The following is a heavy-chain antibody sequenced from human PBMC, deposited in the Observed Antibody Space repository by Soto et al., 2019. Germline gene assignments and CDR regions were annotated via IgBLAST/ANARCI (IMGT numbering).Heavy chain of an antibody. CDR3: ARSAVAGRYSYMDV. Sequence: GESLKISCEGSGYSFTSYWIGWVRQMPGKGLEWMGTIYPGDPDTRYSPSFQGQVTISADKSTSAAYLQWSSLKASDTAMYYCARSAVAGRYSYMDVWGKGPTVTVSS. D-gene: IGHD3-10*01. V-gene: IGHV5-51*01. CDR1: GYSFTSYW. CDR2: IYPGDPDT. J-gene: IGHJ6*03.